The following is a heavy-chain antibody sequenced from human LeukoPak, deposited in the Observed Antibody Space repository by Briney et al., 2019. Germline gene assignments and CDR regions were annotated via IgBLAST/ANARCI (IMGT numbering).Heavy chain of an antibody. CDR2: IKSKTDGGTT. D-gene: IGHD3-10*01. CDR3: STFGGNY. CDR1: GFTFSNAW. V-gene: IGHV3-15*01. J-gene: IGHJ4*02. Sequence: GGSLRLSCAASGFTFSNAWMTWVRQAPGKGLEWVGLIKSKTDGGTTDYAAPVKGRFTISRDDSKNTLYLHMNSLKTEDTAVYYCSTFGGNYWGQGTLATVSS.